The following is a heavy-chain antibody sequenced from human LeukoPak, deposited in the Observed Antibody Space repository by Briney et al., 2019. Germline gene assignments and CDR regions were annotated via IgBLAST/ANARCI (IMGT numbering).Heavy chain of an antibody. CDR2: VSGSGGST. D-gene: IGHD1-7*01. CDR3: AKAGLRNYYDAFDI. CDR1: GFTFSSYA. J-gene: IGHJ3*02. Sequence: PRGSLRLSCAASGFTFSSYAMSWVRQAPGKGLEWVSAVSGSGGSTYYADSVKGRFTISRDNSKNTLYLQMSSLRAEDTAVYYCAKAGLRNYYDAFDIWGQGTMVTVSS. V-gene: IGHV3-23*01.